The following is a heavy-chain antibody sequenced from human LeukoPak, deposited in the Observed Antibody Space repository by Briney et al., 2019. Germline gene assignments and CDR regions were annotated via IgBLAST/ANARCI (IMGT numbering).Heavy chain of an antibody. CDR1: GYTFTSYG. J-gene: IGHJ4*02. D-gene: IGHD5-24*01. Sequence: GASVKVSCKASGYTFTSYGISWVRQAPGQGLEWMGRIIPILGIANYAQKFQGRVTITADKSTSTAYMELSSLRSEDTAVYYCARVEMATGTGPPYTDYWGQGTLVTVSS. CDR2: IIPILGIA. CDR3: ARVEMATGTGPPYTDY. V-gene: IGHV1-69*04.